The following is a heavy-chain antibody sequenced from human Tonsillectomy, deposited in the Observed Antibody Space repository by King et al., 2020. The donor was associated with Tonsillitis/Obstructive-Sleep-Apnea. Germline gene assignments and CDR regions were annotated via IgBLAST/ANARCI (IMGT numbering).Heavy chain of an antibody. J-gene: IGHJ6*03. V-gene: IGHV1-69*12. CDR2: IIPIFGTA. CDR1: GGTFRSYD. Sequence: QLVQSGAEVKKPGSSVKLSCKASGGTFRSYDISWVRQAPGQGLEWMGGIIPIFGTANYAQKFQGRVTITADESTSTAYMELSSLRSEDTAVYYCARSVPTIDYYYYHYMDVWGKGTTVTVSS. CDR3: ARSVPTIDYYYYHYMDV. D-gene: IGHD5-12*01.